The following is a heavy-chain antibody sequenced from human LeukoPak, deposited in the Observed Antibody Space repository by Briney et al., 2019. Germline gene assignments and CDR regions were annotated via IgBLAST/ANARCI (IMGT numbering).Heavy chain of an antibody. CDR3: AREGRDGYNNAFDI. Sequence: KPSETLSLTCTVSGGSISSSSYYWSWIRQPPGNGLEWIGEINYSGSTNYNPSLKSRDTISVDTSKNQFSLKLTSVTAADTAVYYCAREGRDGYNNAFDIWGQGTMVTVSS. CDR2: INYSGST. J-gene: IGHJ3*02. D-gene: IGHD5-24*01. V-gene: IGHV4-39*07. CDR1: GGSISSSSYY.